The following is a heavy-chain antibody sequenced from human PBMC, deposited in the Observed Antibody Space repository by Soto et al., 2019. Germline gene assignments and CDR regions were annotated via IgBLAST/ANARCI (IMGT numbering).Heavy chain of an antibody. CDR1: GGSISSGVYY. D-gene: IGHD3-22*01. J-gene: IGHJ5*02. CDR3: ARFKGSGYYYVAASRVQNWFDP. Sequence: SETLSLTCTVSGGSISSGVYYWSWIRQHPGKGLEWIGYIYYSGSTYYNPSLKSRVTISIDTSKNQFSLKLSSVTAADTAVYYCARFKGSGYYYVAASRVQNWFDPWGQGTLVTVSS. CDR2: IYYSGST. V-gene: IGHV4-31*03.